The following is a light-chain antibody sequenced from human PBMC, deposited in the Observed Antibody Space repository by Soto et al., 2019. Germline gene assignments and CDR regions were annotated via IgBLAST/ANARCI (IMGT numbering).Light chain of an antibody. Sequence: DIQMTQSPSSLSVSLGDRVTITCRASQNIDSYLNWYQQKPGKAPKLLIYAASSLQSGVPSGFNGSGSGTDFTLTISSLQPEDFATYYCQQSYTTPYTFGQGTKLEIK. CDR3: QQSYTTPYT. CDR2: AAS. CDR1: QNIDSY. J-gene: IGKJ2*01. V-gene: IGKV1-39*01.